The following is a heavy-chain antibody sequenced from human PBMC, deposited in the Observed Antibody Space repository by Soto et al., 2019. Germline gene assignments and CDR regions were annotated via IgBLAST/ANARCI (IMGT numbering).Heavy chain of an antibody. V-gene: IGHV5-51*01. Sequence: PGESLKISCKGSGYIFTNYWIGWVRQMPGKGLEWMGIIYPGDSDTRYSPSFQGQVTISADKSISTGYLQWSSLKASDSAMYYCARHKSSGSYRPFDYWGQGPLVTVSS. CDR2: IYPGDSDT. D-gene: IGHD1-26*01. CDR3: ARHKSSGSYRPFDY. CDR1: GYIFTNYW. J-gene: IGHJ4*02.